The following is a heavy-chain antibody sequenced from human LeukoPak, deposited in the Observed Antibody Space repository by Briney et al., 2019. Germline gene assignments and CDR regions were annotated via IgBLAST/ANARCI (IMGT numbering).Heavy chain of an antibody. Sequence: SETLSLTCTVSGGSISNSGYYWGWIRQPPGKGLEWIGSTYYDGSTYYNPSLKSRVTISVDTSKTQFSLKLSSVTAADTAVYYCARLLSYYYYYMDVWGKGTTVTVSS. CDR3: ARLLSYYYYYMDV. CDR2: TYYDGST. J-gene: IGHJ6*03. D-gene: IGHD3-9*01. CDR1: GGSISNSGYY. V-gene: IGHV4-39*01.